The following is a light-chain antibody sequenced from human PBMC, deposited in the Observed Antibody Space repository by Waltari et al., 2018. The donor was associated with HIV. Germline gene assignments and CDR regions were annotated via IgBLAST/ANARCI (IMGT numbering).Light chain of an antibody. V-gene: IGKV3-15*01. CDR2: GAS. J-gene: IGKJ3*01. CDR3: QQYNNWPFT. Sequence: EIVMTQFPATLSVSPGERVNLSCRASQRVSDNLPWYQKKLGQAPRHLNYGASSRDTEIRDRYSGRGSGTEITLSMSTPQSDDSGLYYCQQYNNWPFTIGPGTKVDFK. CDR1: QRVSDN.